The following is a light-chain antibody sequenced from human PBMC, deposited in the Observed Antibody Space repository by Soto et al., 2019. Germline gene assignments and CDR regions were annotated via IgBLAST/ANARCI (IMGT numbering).Light chain of an antibody. Sequence: QSVLTQPRSVSGSPGQSVTISCTGTSSDVGGYNYVSWYQQHPGKAPKLMIYDVSKRPSGVPDRFSGSKSGNTASLTISGLQAEYEADYYCCSYAGSYTYVFGTGTKLTAL. J-gene: IGLJ1*01. CDR3: CSYAGSYTYV. V-gene: IGLV2-11*01. CDR1: SSDVGGYNY. CDR2: DVS.